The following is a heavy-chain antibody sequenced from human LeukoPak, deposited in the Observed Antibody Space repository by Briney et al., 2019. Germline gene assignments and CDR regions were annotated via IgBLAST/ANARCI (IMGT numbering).Heavy chain of an antibody. CDR1: GFTVSSNY. J-gene: IGHJ4*02. CDR2: INSGGSST. CDR3: ARDRYSSAWYEE. D-gene: IGHD6-19*01. Sequence: GGSLRLSCAASGFTVSSNYMSWVRQAPGKGLEWVSHINSGGSSTSYADSVKGRFTISRDNAKNTLYLQMNSLRAEDTAVYYCARDRYSSAWYEEWGQGTLVTVSS. V-gene: IGHV3-74*01.